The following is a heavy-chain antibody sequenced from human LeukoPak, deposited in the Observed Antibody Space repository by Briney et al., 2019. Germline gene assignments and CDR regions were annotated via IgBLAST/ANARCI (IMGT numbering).Heavy chain of an antibody. CDR3: AIGLGIITYAYYCDY. Sequence: PGGSLRLSCTASGFTFSSYAINWGRQAPGKGQEWVSGIGAGGTFTYYADSAKGRFTIFRDNSRNTLYLQMNSLRADATAVYYLAIGLGIITYAYYCDYWGQGTPVTVSS. J-gene: IGHJ4*02. V-gene: IGHV3-23*01. CDR2: IGAGGTFT. D-gene: IGHD3-10*01. CDR1: GFTFSSYA.